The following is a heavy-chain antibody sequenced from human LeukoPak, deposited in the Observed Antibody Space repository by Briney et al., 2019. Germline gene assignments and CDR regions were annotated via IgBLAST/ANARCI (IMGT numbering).Heavy chain of an antibody. D-gene: IGHD3-16*01. CDR3: AKASTSYGYKDDAFDI. Sequence: GGSLRLSCAASGFTFGDYAMNWGRQAPGKGLEWVSGISWDSRTINYADSVRGRLTISRDNAKSSLYLQMNSLRPEDTALYYCAKASTSYGYKDDAFDIWGQGTMVTVSS. CDR1: GFTFGDYA. V-gene: IGHV3-9*01. J-gene: IGHJ3*02. CDR2: ISWDSRTI.